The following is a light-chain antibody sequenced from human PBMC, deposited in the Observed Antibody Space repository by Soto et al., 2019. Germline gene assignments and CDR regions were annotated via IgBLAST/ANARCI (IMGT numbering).Light chain of an antibody. V-gene: IGKV3-20*01. CDR2: GAF. CDR3: QQYDNSIT. Sequence: ETVLTQSPGTLSLSPGERATLSCRASQSVTGSLLARYQQKPGQSPRLLIYGAFNRATGIPDRFSGSGSGTDFTLTISRLEPEDFAVYYCQQYDNSITFGGGTKVEI. CDR1: QSVTGSL. J-gene: IGKJ4*01.